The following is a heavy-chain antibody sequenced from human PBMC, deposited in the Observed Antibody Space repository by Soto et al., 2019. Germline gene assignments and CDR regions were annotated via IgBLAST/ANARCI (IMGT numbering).Heavy chain of an antibody. CDR2: IIPSFGTA. CDR1: GGTFSSYA. CDR3: ARGGSSWSGAWYFDL. Sequence: QVQLVQSGAEVKKPGSSVKVSCKASGGTFSSYAISWVRQAPGQGLEWMGGIIPSFGTANYAQKFQGRVTITADESTSTAYMELRSLRSEYTAVYYCARGGSSWSGAWYFDLWGRGTLVTVSS. J-gene: IGHJ2*01. V-gene: IGHV1-69*12. D-gene: IGHD6-13*01.